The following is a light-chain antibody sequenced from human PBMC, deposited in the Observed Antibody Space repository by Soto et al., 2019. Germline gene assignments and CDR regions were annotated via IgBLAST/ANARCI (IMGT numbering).Light chain of an antibody. Sequence: DIPMTQSPSSLSASVGDRVTITCQASQDIDNYLNWYQQKPGKAPRLLIYDSSTLQTGVPSRFSGSGSGTYFTFAISSLQPEDIATYYCQQSYNLPRSFGGGTKVQI. J-gene: IGKJ4*01. CDR2: DSS. CDR3: QQSYNLPRS. CDR1: QDIDNY. V-gene: IGKV1-33*01.